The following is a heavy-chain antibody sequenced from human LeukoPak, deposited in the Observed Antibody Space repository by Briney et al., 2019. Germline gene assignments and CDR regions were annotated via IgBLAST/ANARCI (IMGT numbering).Heavy chain of an antibody. CDR1: GFTFSSYS. V-gene: IGHV3-21*01. Sequence: GGSLRLSCAASGFTFSSYSMNWVRQAPGKGLEWVSSISSSSSYIYYADSVKGRFTISRDNAKNSLYLQMNSLRAEDTAVYYCARDTPNYYGSGSYYKLAYWGQGTLVTVSS. D-gene: IGHD3-10*01. J-gene: IGHJ4*02. CDR2: ISSSSSYI. CDR3: ARDTPNYYGSGSYYKLAY.